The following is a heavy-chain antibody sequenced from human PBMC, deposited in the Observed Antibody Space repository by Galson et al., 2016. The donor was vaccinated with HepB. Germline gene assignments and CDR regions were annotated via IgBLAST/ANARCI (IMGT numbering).Heavy chain of an antibody. J-gene: IGHJ6*03. CDR1: GDSITNSDYF. V-gene: IGHV4-39*01. CDR2: FYYTDDT. Sequence: LSLTCIVSGDSITNSDYFWTWIRQPPGGGLEWIGSFYYTDDTYYNPSLKSRVAMSVDRSKNQFSLKLDSVTAADTGVYYCATGIVVAGKSYYYYMDVWGKGTTVTVSS. CDR3: ATGIVVAGKSYYYYMDV. D-gene: IGHD6-19*01.